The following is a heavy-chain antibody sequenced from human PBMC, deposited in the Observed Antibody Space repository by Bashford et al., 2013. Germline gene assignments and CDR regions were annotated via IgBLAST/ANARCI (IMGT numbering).Heavy chain of an antibody. J-gene: IGHJ4*02. CDR3: ASGSGDYYFVDY. Sequence: SETLSLTCTVSGGSISSGFYYWTWIRHHPGKGLEWVGYIDYTGSTYYNPSLKSRVTISVDTSKNQFSLKLSSLTAADTAVYYCASGSGDYYFVDYWGQGTLVTVSS. V-gene: IGHV4-31*03. CDR2: IDYTGST. D-gene: IGHD3-22*01. CDR1: GGSISSGFYY.